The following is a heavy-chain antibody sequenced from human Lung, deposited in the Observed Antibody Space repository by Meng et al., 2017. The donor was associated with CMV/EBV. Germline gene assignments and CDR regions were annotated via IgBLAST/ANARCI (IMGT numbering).Heavy chain of an antibody. V-gene: IGHV3-48*03. D-gene: IGHD3-3*01. CDR2: ISGSGDTT. CDR1: GFSFSSYE. Sequence: SXAASGFSFSSYEINWVRQTPGKGLEWVSYISGSGDTTNYADSVKGRFTISRDNAKNSLYLQMNSLRTEDTAVYYCARESGPMGGNYYYGLDVWXQGTXVTVAS. CDR3: ARESGPMGGNYYYGLDV. J-gene: IGHJ6*02.